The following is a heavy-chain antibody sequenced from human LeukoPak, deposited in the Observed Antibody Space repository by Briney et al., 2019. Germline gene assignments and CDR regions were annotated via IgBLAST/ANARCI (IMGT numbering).Heavy chain of an antibody. D-gene: IGHD3-3*01. J-gene: IGHJ4*02. CDR3: ARGKYDLDY. CDR1: GYTFTSYA. Sequence: SVKVSCKASGYTFTSYAISWVRQAPGQGLEWMGRIIPILGIANYAQKFQGRVTITTDKSTSTAYMELSSLRSEDTAVYYCARGKYDLDYWGQGTLVTASS. V-gene: IGHV1-69*04. CDR2: IIPILGIA.